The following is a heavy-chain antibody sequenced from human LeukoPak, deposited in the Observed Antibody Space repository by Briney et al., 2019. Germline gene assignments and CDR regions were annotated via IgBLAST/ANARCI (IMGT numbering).Heavy chain of an antibody. CDR1: GFTFISYW. Sequence: PGGSLRLSCAASGFTFISYWMSWVRQAPGKGLEWVANIKQDGSEKYYVDSVKGRFTISIDNAKNSLYLQMNSLRAEDTAVYYCASRNVTLAGSWGQGTLVTVSS. D-gene: IGHD4/OR15-4a*01. V-gene: IGHV3-7*01. CDR3: ASRNVTLAGS. CDR2: IKQDGSEK. J-gene: IGHJ4*02.